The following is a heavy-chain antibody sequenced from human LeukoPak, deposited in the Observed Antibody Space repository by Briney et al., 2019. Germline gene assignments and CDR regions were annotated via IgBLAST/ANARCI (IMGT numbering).Heavy chain of an antibody. CDR2: IYCSGST. V-gene: IGHV4-31*03. D-gene: IGHD1-1*01. J-gene: IGHJ4*02. Sequence: SETLSLTCTVSGGSISSGGYYWSWIRQHPGKGLEWIGYIYCSGSTYYNPSLKSRVTISVGTSKNQFSLKLSSVTAADTAVYYCARHVENGILEYFDYWGQGTLVTVSS. CDR3: ARHVENGILEYFDY. CDR1: GGSISSGGYY.